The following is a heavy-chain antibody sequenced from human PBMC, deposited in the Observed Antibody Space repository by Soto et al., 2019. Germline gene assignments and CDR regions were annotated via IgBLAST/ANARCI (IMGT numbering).Heavy chain of an antibody. V-gene: IGHV3-66*01. D-gene: IGHD3-10*01. Sequence: EVQLVESGGGLVQPGGSLRLSCVASGFTVSNNYMTWVRQAPGKGLELVSNMYSGGGTSYTDSVKGRFTISRDSSTNILYLQMDNXRAEDTAVYYCARDSGVNWAWVEGTTVTVSS. J-gene: IGHJ6*04. CDR1: GFTVSNNY. CDR3: ARDSGVNWA. CDR2: MYSGGGT.